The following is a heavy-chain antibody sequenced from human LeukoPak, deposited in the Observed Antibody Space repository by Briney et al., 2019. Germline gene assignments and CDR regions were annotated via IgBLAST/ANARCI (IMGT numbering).Heavy chain of an antibody. D-gene: IGHD2-15*01. V-gene: IGHV3-23*01. CDR3: AKARGEQNGGSNY. CDR2: ISTSGGST. CDR1: GFTFSSYA. J-gene: IGHJ4*02. Sequence: GGSLRLSCAASGFTFSSYAMSWVRQAPGKGLEWVSAISTSGGSTYYADSVKGRFTISRDNSKNTLYLQMNSLRAEDTAVYYCAKARGEQNGGSNYWGQGTQVIVSS.